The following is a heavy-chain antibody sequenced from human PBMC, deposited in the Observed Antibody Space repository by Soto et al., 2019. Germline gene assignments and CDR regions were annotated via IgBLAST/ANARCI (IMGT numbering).Heavy chain of an antibody. D-gene: IGHD3-22*01. J-gene: IGHJ4*02. CDR1: GDSVSSNSAA. V-gene: IGHV6-1*01. Sequence: PSQTLSLTCAISGDSVSSNSAAWNWIRQSPSRGLEWLGRTYYRSEWYNDYAVSVKSRITINPDTSKNQFSLQLNSVTPEDTAVYYCASSTLRTRGYTYVRWGQGTLVTVSS. CDR3: ASSTLRTRGYTYVR. CDR2: TYYRSEWYN.